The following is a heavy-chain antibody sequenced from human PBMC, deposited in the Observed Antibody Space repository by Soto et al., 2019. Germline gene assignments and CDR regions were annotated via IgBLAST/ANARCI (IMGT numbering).Heavy chain of an antibody. J-gene: IGHJ3*02. CDR2: TYYRSKWYN. D-gene: IGHD3-3*01. V-gene: IGHV6-1*01. CDR1: GDSVSSNSAA. Sequence: SQTLSLTCAISGDSVSSNSAAWNWIRQSPSRGLEWLGRTYYRSKWYNDYAVSVKSRITINPDTSKNQFSLQLNSVTPEDTAVYYCARVQTYCDFWSGPKEAFDIWGQGTMVTVSS. CDR3: ARVQTYCDFWSGPKEAFDI.